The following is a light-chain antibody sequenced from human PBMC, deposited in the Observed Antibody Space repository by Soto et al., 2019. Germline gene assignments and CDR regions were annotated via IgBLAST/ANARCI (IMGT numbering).Light chain of an antibody. CDR2: GAS. CDR3: QQHNNWPPWT. V-gene: IGKV3-15*01. CDR1: QSVSSN. Sequence: EIVMTQSPATLSVSPGERATLSCRASQSVSSNLAWYQQKPGQAPRLLMYGASTRATGITDRFSGSGSGTEFTRTISSLQSEDFAVYYCQQHNNWPPWTFGQGTKVEIK. J-gene: IGKJ1*01.